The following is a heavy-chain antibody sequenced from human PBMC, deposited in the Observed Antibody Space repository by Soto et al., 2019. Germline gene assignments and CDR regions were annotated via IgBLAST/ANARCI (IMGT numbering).Heavy chain of an antibody. CDR2: IYYSGST. CDR3: ARGDTSSSSEAEDY. Sequence: SETLSLTCTVSGGSISSGGYYWMGIRQHPGKGLEWIGYIYYSGSTYYNPSLKSRVTISVDTSKNQFSLKLSSVTAADTAVYHCARGDTSSSSEAEDYWGQGTLVTVSS. D-gene: IGHD6-6*01. CDR1: GGSISSGGYY. J-gene: IGHJ4*02. V-gene: IGHV4-31*03.